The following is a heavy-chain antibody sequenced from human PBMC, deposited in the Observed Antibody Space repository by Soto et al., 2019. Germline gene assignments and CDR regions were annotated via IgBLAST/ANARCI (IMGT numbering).Heavy chain of an antibody. CDR1: GYSFTSYW. CDR2: IDPSDSYT. CDR3: ASRSHYSYGYAYYGMDV. Sequence: GESLKISCKGSGYSFTSYWISWVRQMPGKGLEWMGRIDPSDSYTNYSPSFQGHVTISADKSISTAYLQWSSLKASDTAMYYCASRSHYSYGYAYYGMDVWGQGTTVTVSS. D-gene: IGHD5-18*01. J-gene: IGHJ6*02. V-gene: IGHV5-10-1*01.